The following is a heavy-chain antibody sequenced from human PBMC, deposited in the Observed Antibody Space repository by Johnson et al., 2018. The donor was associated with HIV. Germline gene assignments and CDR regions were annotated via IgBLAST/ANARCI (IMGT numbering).Heavy chain of an antibody. Sequence: VQLVESGGGLVQPGGSLRLSCAASGFTFSSEWLSWVRQAPGKGLVWVANIQQDGSVSYYVDSVKGRLTISRDNAKNSLYVQMNSLRGEDTAVYYCAKGQVVVAATSAFDIWGQGAMVTVSS. J-gene: IGHJ3*02. V-gene: IGHV3-7*02. CDR1: GFTFSSEW. CDR2: IQQDGSVS. CDR3: AKGQVVVAATSAFDI. D-gene: IGHD2-15*01.